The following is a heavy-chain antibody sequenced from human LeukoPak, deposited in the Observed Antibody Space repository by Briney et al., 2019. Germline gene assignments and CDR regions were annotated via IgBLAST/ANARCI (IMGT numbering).Heavy chain of an antibody. CDR1: SFSITSAYY. D-gene: IGHD6-19*01. CDR3: ARQDSGWFQIDY. Sequence: PSETLSLTCAVSSFSITSAYYWDWIRQPPGKGLEWIGTIFHSGTSYYNPSLKSRVTISIDTSKNQFSLNLRSVTAADTAVYYCARQDSGWFQIDYWGQGTLVTVSS. J-gene: IGHJ4*02. V-gene: IGHV4-38-2*01. CDR2: IFHSGTS.